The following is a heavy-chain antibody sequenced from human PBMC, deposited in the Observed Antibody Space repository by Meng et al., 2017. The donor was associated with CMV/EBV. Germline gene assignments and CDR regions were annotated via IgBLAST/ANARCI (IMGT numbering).Heavy chain of an antibody. V-gene: IGHV3-73*01. CDR3: TRQVDSSSWYYYYYGMDV. CDR2: IRSKANSYAT. Sequence: GESLKISCAASGFTFSGSAMHWVRQASGKGLEWVGRIRSKANSYATAYAASVKGRFTISRDDSKNTAYLQMNSLKTEDTAVYYCTRQVDSSSWYYYYYGMDVWGQGTTVTVSS. J-gene: IGHJ6*02. CDR1: GFTFSGSA. D-gene: IGHD6-6*01.